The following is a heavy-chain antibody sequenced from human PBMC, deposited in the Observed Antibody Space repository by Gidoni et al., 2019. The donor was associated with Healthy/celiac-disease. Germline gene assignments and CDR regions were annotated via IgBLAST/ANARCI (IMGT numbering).Heavy chain of an antibody. CDR3: ARGISGYSSGWYPWGEGDDAFDI. Sequence: QVQLVQSGAEVKKPGASVKVPCTASGSTFTGPDLPWVLQAPGQGLEWIGWINPNSGGTNYAQKFQGWVTMTRDTSISTAYMELSRLRSDDTAVYYCARGISGYSSGWYPWGEGDDAFDIWGQGTMVTVSS. CDR1: GSTFTGPD. V-gene: IGHV1-2*04. CDR2: INPNSGGT. J-gene: IGHJ3*02. D-gene: IGHD6-19*01.